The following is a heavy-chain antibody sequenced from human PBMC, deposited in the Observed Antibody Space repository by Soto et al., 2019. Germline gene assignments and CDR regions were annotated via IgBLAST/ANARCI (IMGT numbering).Heavy chain of an antibody. CDR1: GFSLSTSGMC. D-gene: IGHD3-9*01. CDR3: ARYFDCPRSEYGMDV. J-gene: IGHJ6*02. CDR2: IDWDDDK. Sequence: SGPTLVNPTQTLTLTCTFSGFSLSTSGMCVSWIRQPPGKALEWLALIDWDDDKYYSTSLKTRLTISKDTSKNQVVLTMTNMDPVDTATYYCARYFDCPRSEYGMDVWGQGTRVTVSS. V-gene: IGHV2-70*01.